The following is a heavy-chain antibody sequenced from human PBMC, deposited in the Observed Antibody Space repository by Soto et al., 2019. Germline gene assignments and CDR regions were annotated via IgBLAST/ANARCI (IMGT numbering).Heavy chain of an antibody. CDR3: ASETDVYSSRGNWDYYYGMDV. V-gene: IGHV3-21*01. Sequence: LRLSCAASGFTFSSYSMNWVRQAPGKGLEWVSSISSSSSYIYYADSVKGRFTISRDNAKNSLYLQMNSLRAEDTAVYYCASETDVYSSRGNWDYYYGMDVWGQGTTVTVSS. D-gene: IGHD6-13*01. J-gene: IGHJ6*02. CDR1: GFTFSSYS. CDR2: ISSSSSYI.